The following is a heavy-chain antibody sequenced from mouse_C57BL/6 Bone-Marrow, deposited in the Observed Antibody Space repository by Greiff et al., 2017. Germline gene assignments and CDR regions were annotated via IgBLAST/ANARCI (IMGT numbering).Heavy chain of an antibody. J-gene: IGHJ4*01. Sequence: QVQLQQPGAELVKPGASVKLSCKASGYTFTSYWMHWVKQRPGQGLEWIGMIHPNSGSTNYNEKFKSKATLTVDKSSSTAYMQLSSLTSEDSAVYYCARYKRPPLYGYDVPYAMDYWGQGTSVTVSS. CDR2: IHPNSGST. D-gene: IGHD2-2*01. CDR3: ARYKRPPLYGYDVPYAMDY. V-gene: IGHV1-64*01. CDR1: GYTFTSYW.